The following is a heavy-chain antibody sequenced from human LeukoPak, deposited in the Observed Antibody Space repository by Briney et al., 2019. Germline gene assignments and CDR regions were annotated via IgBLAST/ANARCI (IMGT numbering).Heavy chain of an antibody. CDR3: ARLAICYPAN. V-gene: IGHV4-39*01. J-gene: IGHJ4*02. CDR1: GGSISSSSYY. CDR2: IYYSGST. Sequence: PSETLSLTCTVSGGSISSSSYYWGWIRQPPGKGLEWIGSIYYSGSTYYNPSLKSRVTISVDTSKNQFSLKLSSVTAADTAVYYCARLAICYPANWGQGTLVTVSS. D-gene: IGHD2-21*01.